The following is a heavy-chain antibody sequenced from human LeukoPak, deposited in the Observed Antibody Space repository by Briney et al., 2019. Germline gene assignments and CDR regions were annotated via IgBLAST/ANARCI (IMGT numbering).Heavy chain of an antibody. Sequence: SGGSLRLSCAASGFTFSVHWMSWVRQAPGKGLEWVANINQGGSDKYYVDSVKGRFTISRDNANNLLYLQMNSLRGEDTAVYYCTRDRSRAEDDWGQGTLVTVSS. CDR3: TRDRSRAEDD. V-gene: IGHV3-7*01. J-gene: IGHJ4*02. D-gene: IGHD1-14*01. CDR2: INQGGSDK. CDR1: GFTFSVHW.